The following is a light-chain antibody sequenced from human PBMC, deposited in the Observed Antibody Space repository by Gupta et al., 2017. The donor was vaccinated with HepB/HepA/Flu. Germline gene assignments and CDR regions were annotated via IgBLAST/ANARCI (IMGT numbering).Light chain of an antibody. CDR1: SNDVGDYNY. CDR2: DVS. Sequence: QSALTQPASMSGSPGQSITISCTGTSNDVGDYNYVSWYQQHPGKAPKLMIYDVSNRPSGVSNRFSGSKSGNTASLTISGLQAEDEADYYCNSYTSSDSYMFGTGTKATVL. J-gene: IGLJ1*01. CDR3: NSYTSSDSYM. V-gene: IGLV2-14*03.